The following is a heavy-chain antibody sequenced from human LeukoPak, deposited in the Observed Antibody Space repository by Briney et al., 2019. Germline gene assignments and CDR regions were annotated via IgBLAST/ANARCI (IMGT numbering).Heavy chain of an antibody. Sequence: PSETLSLTCGVSGGSFSSTNWWIWVRQPPGKGLEWIGEVYHSGDTNYNPSLKSRVTISVDKSKSQFSLSLRSVTAADTAVYYCARLWSEGNWENWFDPWGQGTLVTVSS. CDR3: ARLWSEGNWENWFDP. CDR1: GGSFSSTNW. V-gene: IGHV4-4*02. D-gene: IGHD3-3*01. J-gene: IGHJ5*02. CDR2: VYHSGDT.